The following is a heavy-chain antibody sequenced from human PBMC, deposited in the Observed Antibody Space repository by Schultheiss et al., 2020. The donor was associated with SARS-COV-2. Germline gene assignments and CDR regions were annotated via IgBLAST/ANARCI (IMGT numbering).Heavy chain of an antibody. J-gene: IGHJ6*02. CDR2: IYYSGST. CDR3: ARDLGYYDILTGTRYYYGMDV. D-gene: IGHD3-9*01. CDR1: GGSISSYY. V-gene: IGHV4-59*12. Sequence: SETLSLTCTVSGGSISSYYWSWIRQPPGKGLEWIGYIYYSGSTYYNPSLKSRVTISVDTSKNQFSLKLSSVTAADTAVYYCARDLGYYDILTGTRYYYGMDVWGQGTTVTVSS.